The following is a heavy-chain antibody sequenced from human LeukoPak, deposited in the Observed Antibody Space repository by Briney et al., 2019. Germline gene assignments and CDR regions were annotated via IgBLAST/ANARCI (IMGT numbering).Heavy chain of an antibody. D-gene: IGHD3-10*01. Sequence: GGSLRLSCAASGFTFSSYSMNWVRQAPGKGLEWVSSISSSSSYIYYADSVKGRFTISRDNAKNSLYLQMNSLRAEDTAVYYCARDGSGSYITWVAPYYFDHWGQGTLVTVSS. CDR1: GFTFSSYS. V-gene: IGHV3-21*01. J-gene: IGHJ4*02. CDR2: ISSSSSYI. CDR3: ARDGSGSYITWVAPYYFDH.